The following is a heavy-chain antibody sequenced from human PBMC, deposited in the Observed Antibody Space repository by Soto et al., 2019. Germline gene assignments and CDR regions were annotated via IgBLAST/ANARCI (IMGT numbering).Heavy chain of an antibody. D-gene: IGHD3-22*01. CDR3: AADRWYNTYYYDSSGYSDY. CDR1: GFSFTSSA. Sequence: GXSVKVSCKASGFSFTSSAWRWVRLARGQRLEWIGWIVVGSGNTNYAQKFQERVTITRDMSTSTAYMELSSLRSEDTAVYYCAADRWYNTYYYDSSGYSDYWGQGTLVTVSS. J-gene: IGHJ4*02. V-gene: IGHV1-58*01. CDR2: IVVGSGNT.